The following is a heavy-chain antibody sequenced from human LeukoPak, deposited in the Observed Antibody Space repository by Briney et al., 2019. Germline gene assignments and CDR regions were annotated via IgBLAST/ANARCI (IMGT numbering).Heavy chain of an antibody. CDR2: ISSSSSYI. V-gene: IGHV3-21*01. D-gene: IGHD3-10*01. J-gene: IGHJ6*02. Sequence: PGGSLRLSCAASGFTFSSYSMNWVRQAPGKGQEWVSSISSSSSYIYYADSVKGRFTISRDNAKNSLYLQMNSLRAEDTAVYYCARVRITMVRGVIIEDYYGMDVWGQGTTVTVSS. CDR1: GFTFSSYS. CDR3: ARVRITMVRGVIIEDYYGMDV.